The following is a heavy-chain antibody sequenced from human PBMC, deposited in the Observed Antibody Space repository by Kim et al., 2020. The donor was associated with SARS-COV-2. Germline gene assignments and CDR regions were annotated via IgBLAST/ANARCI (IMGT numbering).Heavy chain of an antibody. CDR1: GGSISSGGYY. J-gene: IGHJ4*02. V-gene: IGHV4-31*03. CDR3: ARGSGYSIDY. CDR2: IYYSGST. D-gene: IGHD3-22*01. Sequence: SETLSLTCTVSGGSISSGGYYWSWIRQHPGKGLEWIGYIYYSGSTYYNPSLKSRVTISVDTSKNQYSLKLSSVTAADTAVYYCARGSGYSIDYWGQGTLVTVSS.